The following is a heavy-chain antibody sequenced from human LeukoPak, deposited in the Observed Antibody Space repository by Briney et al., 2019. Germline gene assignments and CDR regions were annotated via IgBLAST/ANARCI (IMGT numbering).Heavy chain of an antibody. D-gene: IGHD3-22*01. CDR3: ARDRRLHYYDSSGPLGYDYHSMDV. CDR2: IKQDGSER. J-gene: IGHJ6*02. Sequence: GGSLRLSCAASGFTFSSYAMHWVRQAPGKGLEWVANIKQDGSERYYVDSVKGRFTISRDNAKNSVYLQMNSLRADDTAVYYCARDRRLHYYDSSGPLGYDYHSMDVWGQGTTVTVSS. V-gene: IGHV3-7*01. CDR1: GFTFSSYA.